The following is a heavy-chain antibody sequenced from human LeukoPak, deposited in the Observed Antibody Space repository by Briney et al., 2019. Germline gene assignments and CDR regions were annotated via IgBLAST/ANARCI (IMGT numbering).Heavy chain of an antibody. D-gene: IGHD6-19*01. J-gene: IGHJ4*02. Sequence: GGSLRVSCVASGFTFRNYRMNRVRQAPGEGMEWVSFISSNSFYIYYPQSLKGRFTISRDNAKNSLYLQMNSLRAEDTAVYYCARDTHLYSSGWFTPAKFDYWGQGTLVTVSS. CDR2: ISSNSFYI. CDR3: ARDTHLYSSGWFTPAKFDY. CDR1: GFTFRNYR. V-gene: IGHV3-21*01.